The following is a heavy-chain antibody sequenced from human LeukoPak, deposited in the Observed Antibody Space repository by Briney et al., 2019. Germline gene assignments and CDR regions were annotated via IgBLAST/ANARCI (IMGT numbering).Heavy chain of an antibody. J-gene: IGHJ4*02. D-gene: IGHD6-19*01. V-gene: IGHV3-23*01. Sequence: GGSLRLSCAASGFTFSSYAMSWVRQAPGKGLEWVSAISGSAYSTYYADSVKGRLTISRDNSKNTLYLQMNSLRAEDTAVYYCAKETVAAPPIDYWGQGTLVTVSS. CDR2: ISGSAYST. CDR1: GFTFSSYA. CDR3: AKETVAAPPIDY.